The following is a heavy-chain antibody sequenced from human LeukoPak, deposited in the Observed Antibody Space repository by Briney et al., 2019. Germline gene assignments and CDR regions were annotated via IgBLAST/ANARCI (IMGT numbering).Heavy chain of an antibody. CDR2: IYPGDSDT. V-gene: IGHV5-51*01. CDR1: GSSFTSYW. D-gene: IGHD5-18*01. Sequence: GESLQISCQGSGSSFTSYWIGWVRQMPGKGLEWMGIIYPGDSDTRYSPSFQGQVTISADKSISTAYLQWSSLKASDTAMYYCARQPARGYSYGFLRSYYYYGMDVWGQGTTVTVSS. CDR3: ARQPARGYSYGFLRSYYYYGMDV. J-gene: IGHJ6*02.